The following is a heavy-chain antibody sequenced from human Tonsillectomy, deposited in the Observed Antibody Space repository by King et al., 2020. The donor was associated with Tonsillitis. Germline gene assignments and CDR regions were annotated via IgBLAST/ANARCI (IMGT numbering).Heavy chain of an antibody. CDR3: SKGPAYCGGDCYFFDN. Sequence: VQLVESGGGVVQPGRSLRLSCAASGLTFSDFGMHWVRQAPGKGLEWVAVVSFHGSNKYYADSVKGRFTISRNNSKNTLYLQMNSLRAEDTAVYYCSKGPAYCGGDCYFFDNWGQGTLVTVSS. CDR1: GLTFSDFG. J-gene: IGHJ4*02. V-gene: IGHV3-30*18. D-gene: IGHD2-21*02. CDR2: VSFHGSNK.